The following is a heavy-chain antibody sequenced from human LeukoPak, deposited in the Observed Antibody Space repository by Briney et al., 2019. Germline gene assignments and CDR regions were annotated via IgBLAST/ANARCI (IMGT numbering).Heavy chain of an antibody. Sequence: SETLSLTCTVSGGSISNYYWNWIRQPPGKGLEWIGCIYYSGNTNYNPSLKSRVTISVDTSKNQFSLKLSSVTAADTAVYYCARRAYSSGWYYFDYWGQGTLVTVSS. V-gene: IGHV4-59*08. J-gene: IGHJ4*02. CDR1: GGSISNYY. D-gene: IGHD6-19*01. CDR3: ARRAYSSGWYYFDY. CDR2: IYYSGNT.